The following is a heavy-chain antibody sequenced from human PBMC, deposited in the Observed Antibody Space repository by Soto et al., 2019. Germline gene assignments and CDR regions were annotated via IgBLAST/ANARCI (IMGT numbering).Heavy chain of an antibody. D-gene: IGHD3-10*01. CDR2: ISSVGSNK. CDR3: ANGGNYLHRSDY. Sequence: QVQLVKSGGGVVQPGTSLRLSCEASGCTFSSYAMHWVRQAPGKGLEWVAVISSVGSNKYYADTVKGRFTISRDKSKNALYRQMNSLRAEDTAVYYGANGGNYLHRSDYWGQGTLVTVSS. CDR1: GCTFSSYA. J-gene: IGHJ4*02. V-gene: IGHV3-30*18.